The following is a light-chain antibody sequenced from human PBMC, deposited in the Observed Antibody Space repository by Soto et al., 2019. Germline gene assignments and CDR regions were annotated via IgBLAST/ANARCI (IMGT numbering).Light chain of an antibody. CDR1: QSITSTY. CDR3: QQFGNSLWT. J-gene: IGKJ1*01. V-gene: IGKV3-20*01. CDR2: GAS. Sequence: EIVLTQSPDTLFLSPGERATLSCRASQSITSTYLAWYQQKPGQAPRLLIYGASTRATGIPDRFSGSGSGTNIPLTISMLEPEDFAVYYCQQFGNSLWTFSQGTKIEIK.